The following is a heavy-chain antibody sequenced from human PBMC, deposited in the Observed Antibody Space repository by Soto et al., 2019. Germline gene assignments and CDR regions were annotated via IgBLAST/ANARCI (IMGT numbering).Heavy chain of an antibody. CDR2: IIPIFGTA. CDR1: GSTLSSYA. Sequence: SVWVSCKASGSTLSSYAISWVRQAPGQGLEWIGGIIPIFGTANYAQKFQGRVTITADESTSTAYMELSSLRSEDTAAYYCARDPGYSLPTGWGQGTLVTVSS. CDR3: ARDPGYSLPTG. J-gene: IGHJ4*02. V-gene: IGHV1-69*01. D-gene: IGHD6-13*01.